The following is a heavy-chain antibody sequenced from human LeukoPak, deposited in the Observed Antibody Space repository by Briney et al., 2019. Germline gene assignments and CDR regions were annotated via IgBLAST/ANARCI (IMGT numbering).Heavy chain of an antibody. CDR2: ISYDGSNK. V-gene: IGHV3-30*18. J-gene: IGHJ3*02. Sequence: GGSLRLSCAASGFTFSSYGMHWVLQAPGKGLEWVAVISYDGSNKYYADSVKGRFTISRDNSKNTLYLQMNSLRAEDTAVYYCAKEGHTAHAFDIWGQGTMVTVSS. CDR1: GFTFSSYG. D-gene: IGHD2-21*01. CDR3: AKEGHTAHAFDI.